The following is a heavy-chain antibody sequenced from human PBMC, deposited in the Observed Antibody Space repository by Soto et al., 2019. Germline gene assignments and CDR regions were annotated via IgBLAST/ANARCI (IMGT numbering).Heavy chain of an antibody. CDR1: GGSISSGDYY. Sequence: KPSETLSLTCTVSGGSISSGDYYWSWIRQPPGKGLEWIGYIYYSGSTYYNPSLKSRVTISVDTSKNQFSLKLSSVTAADTAVYYCARVESGYGSKAAAGIGWFDPWGQGTLVTVSS. D-gene: IGHD6-13*01. J-gene: IGHJ5*02. V-gene: IGHV4-30-4*01. CDR2: IYYSGST. CDR3: ARVESGYGSKAAAGIGWFDP.